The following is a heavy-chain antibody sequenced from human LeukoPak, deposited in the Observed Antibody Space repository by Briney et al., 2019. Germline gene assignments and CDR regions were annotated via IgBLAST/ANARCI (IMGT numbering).Heavy chain of an antibody. Sequence: PGRSLRLSCEASGFTFRTYGMHWVRQAPGEGPEWVAVIWYDGSNKYYADSVKGRFTISRDNSKNILYLEMDSLRAEDTALYYCARGGGQPPSGITYYFDSWGQGTLVTVSS. CDR2: IWYDGSNK. J-gene: IGHJ4*02. V-gene: IGHV3-33*01. D-gene: IGHD3-16*01. CDR1: GFTFRTYG. CDR3: ARGGGQPPSGITYYFDS.